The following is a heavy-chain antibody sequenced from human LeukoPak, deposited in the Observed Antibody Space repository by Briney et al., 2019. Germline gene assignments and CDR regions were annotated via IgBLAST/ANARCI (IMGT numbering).Heavy chain of an antibody. CDR2: IKSKTDGGTT. CDR1: GFTLNNAW. CDR3: AADSSSRIQLWTPLKY. J-gene: IGHJ4*02. V-gene: IGHV3-15*01. D-gene: IGHD5-18*01. Sequence: PGGSLRLSCAASGFTLNNAWMSWVRQAPGKGLEWVGRIKSKTDGGTTDYAAPVKGRFTISRDDSKNTLYLQMNSLRPEDTAVYYCAADSSSRIQLWTPLKYWGQGTLVTVSS.